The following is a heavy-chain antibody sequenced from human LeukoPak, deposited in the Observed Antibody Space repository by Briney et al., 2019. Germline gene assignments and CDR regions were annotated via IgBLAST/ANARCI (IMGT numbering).Heavy chain of an antibody. D-gene: IGHD5-18*01. CDR2: IIPILGIA. Sequence: ASVKVSCKASGGTFSSYAISWVRQAPGQGLEWMGRIIPILGIANYAQKFQGRVTITADKSTGTAYMELSSLRSEDTAVYYCARGYSYGYWFDPWGQGTLVTVSS. V-gene: IGHV1-69*04. CDR3: ARGYSYGYWFDP. J-gene: IGHJ5*02. CDR1: GGTFSSYA.